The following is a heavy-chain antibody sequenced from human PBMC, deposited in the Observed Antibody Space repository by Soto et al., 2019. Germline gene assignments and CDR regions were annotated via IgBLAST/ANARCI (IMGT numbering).Heavy chain of an antibody. CDR1: GYTFPGNW. D-gene: IGHD6-6*01. CDR2: IYPGDSDT. Sequence: GESLKISCKGSGYTFPGNWIGWVRQMPGKGLEWMGIIYPGDSDTRYSPSFQGQVTMSVDKSISTAYLQWSSLKASDTAMYYCARRPYSSSSRHYYYYYGMDVWGQGTTVTVSS. V-gene: IGHV5-51*01. J-gene: IGHJ6*02. CDR3: ARRPYSSSSRHYYYYYGMDV.